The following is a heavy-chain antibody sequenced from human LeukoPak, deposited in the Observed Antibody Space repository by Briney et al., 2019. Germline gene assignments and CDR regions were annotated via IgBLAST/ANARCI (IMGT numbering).Heavy chain of an antibody. J-gene: IGHJ4*02. D-gene: IGHD2-15*01. CDR1: GGSFSGYY. V-gene: IGHV4-34*01. Sequence: SETLSLTCAVYGGSFSGYYWTWIRQPPGKGLEWIGEINHSGTANYNPSLKSRVTISVDTSKSQFSLKLSSVTAADTAVYYCARDGSYCSGGSCYPLDYWGQGTLVTVSS. CDR2: INHSGTA. CDR3: ARDGSYCSGGSCYPLDY.